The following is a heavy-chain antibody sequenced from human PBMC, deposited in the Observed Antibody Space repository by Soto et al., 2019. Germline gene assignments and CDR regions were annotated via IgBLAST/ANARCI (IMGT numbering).Heavy chain of an antibody. CDR1: GFTFSSYS. V-gene: IGHV3-21*01. Sequence: GGSLRLSCAASGFTFSSYSMNWVRQAPGQGLEWVSSISSSSSYIYYAASVKGRFTISRDNAKNSQYLQMNSLRAEDTAVYYCARGYSSGWSPFWYDPWGQGIRVTVSS. CDR2: ISSSSSYI. CDR3: ARGYSSGWSPFWYDP. J-gene: IGHJ5*02. D-gene: IGHD6-19*01.